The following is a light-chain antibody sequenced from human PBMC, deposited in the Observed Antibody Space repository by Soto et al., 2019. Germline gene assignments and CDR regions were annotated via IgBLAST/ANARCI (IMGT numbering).Light chain of an antibody. Sequence: QSVLTQPRSVSVSPGQSVTVSCTGTSSDVGGYNYVSWYQQHPGKAPKLMIYDVIKRPSGVPDRFSGSKSGNTASLTISGLQAEDEADYYCCLYAGSYTYVFGTGTKVTVL. CDR1: SSDVGGYNY. J-gene: IGLJ1*01. CDR3: CLYAGSYTYV. CDR2: DVI. V-gene: IGLV2-11*01.